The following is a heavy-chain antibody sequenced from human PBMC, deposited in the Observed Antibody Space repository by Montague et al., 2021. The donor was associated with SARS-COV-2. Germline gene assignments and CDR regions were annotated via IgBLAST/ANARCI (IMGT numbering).Heavy chain of an antibody. CDR3: GRDQRGDFYPGALDI. D-gene: IGHD1-26*01. CDR1: GSSIRFGSYC. Sequence: TLSLTCTVSGSSIRFGSYCWTWIRQPAGKGLEWIGGVYPNGGSKYNPSLKSRVTISLDTSKNQFSLRLTSVTAADAAVYYCGRDQRGDFYPGALDIWGQGTTVTVSS. CDR2: VYPNGGS. V-gene: IGHV4-61*02. J-gene: IGHJ3*02.